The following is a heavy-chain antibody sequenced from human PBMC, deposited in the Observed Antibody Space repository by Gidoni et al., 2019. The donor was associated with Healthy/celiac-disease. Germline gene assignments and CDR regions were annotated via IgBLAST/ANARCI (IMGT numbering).Heavy chain of an antibody. Sequence: QVQLVQSGAEVQKPGASVKVSCKASGYTFTSYGISWVGQAPGQGLEWMGWISAYNGNTNYAQKLQGRVTITTDTSTSTAYMELRSLRADDTAVYYCARDRAVRGFGESPVGYWGQGTLVTVSS. CDR1: GYTFTSYG. CDR3: ARDRAVRGFGESPVGY. D-gene: IGHD3-10*01. J-gene: IGHJ4*02. V-gene: IGHV1-18*01. CDR2: ISAYNGNT.